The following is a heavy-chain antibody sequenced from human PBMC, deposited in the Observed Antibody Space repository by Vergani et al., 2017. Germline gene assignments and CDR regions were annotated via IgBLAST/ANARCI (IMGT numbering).Heavy chain of an antibody. CDR2: ISSSSSYI. J-gene: IGHJ6*02. CDR1: GFTFSSYA. V-gene: IGHV3-21*01. D-gene: IGHD5-18*01. CDR3: AREVGYSYGYLYYYYGMDV. Sequence: VQLLESGGGLVQPGGSLRLSCAASGFTFSSYAMSWVRQAPGKGLEWVASISSSSSYIYYADSVKGRFTISRDNADNSLYLQMNSLRAEDTAVYYCAREVGYSYGYLYYYYGMDVWGQGTTVTVSS.